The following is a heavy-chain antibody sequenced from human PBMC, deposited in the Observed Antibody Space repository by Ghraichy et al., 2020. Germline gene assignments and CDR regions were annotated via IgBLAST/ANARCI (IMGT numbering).Heavy chain of an antibody. CDR1: GFTFSSYA. D-gene: IGHD1-26*01. V-gene: IGHV3-23*01. CDR3: AKTVIASSGSYYPFDD. Sequence: GGSLRLSCAASGFTFSSYAMSWVRQAPGKGLEWVSVISGSGDSTKYADSVKGRFTISRDNSKNTLYLQMSSLRAEDMAIYYCAKTVIASSGSYYPFDDWGQGTLVTVSS. J-gene: IGHJ4*02. CDR2: ISGSGDST.